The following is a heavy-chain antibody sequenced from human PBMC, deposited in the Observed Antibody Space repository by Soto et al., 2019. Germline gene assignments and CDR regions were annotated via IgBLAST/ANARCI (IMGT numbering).Heavy chain of an antibody. CDR1: VFTFSRYA. CDR2: ISDSGGST. J-gene: IGHJ4*02. V-gene: IGHV3-23*01. Sequence: GGSLRLSCSASVFTFSRYAMSWVRQAPGKGLQWVSSISDSGGSTNYADSVKGRFTMSRDDSKNTLYLQMNSLRAEDTALYYCASHSQTYYFDYWCQRNLGTV. CDR3: ASHSQTYYFDY.